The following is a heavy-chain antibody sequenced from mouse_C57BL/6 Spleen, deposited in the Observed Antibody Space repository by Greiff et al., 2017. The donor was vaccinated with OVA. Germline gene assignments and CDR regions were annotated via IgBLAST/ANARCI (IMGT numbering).Heavy chain of an antibody. CDR2: IYPGSGNT. CDR3: ARWTQAHDY. D-gene: IGHD3-2*02. V-gene: IGHV1-76*01. J-gene: IGHJ2*01. Sequence: VMLVESGAELVRPGASVKLSCKASGYTFTDYYINWVKQRPGQGLEWIARIYPGSGNTYYNEKFKGKATLTAEKSSSTAYMQLSSLTSEDSAVYFCARWTQAHDYWGQGTTLTVSS. CDR1: GYTFTDYY.